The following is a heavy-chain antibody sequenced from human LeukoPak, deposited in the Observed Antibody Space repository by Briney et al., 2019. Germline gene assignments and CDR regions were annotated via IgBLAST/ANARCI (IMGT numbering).Heavy chain of an antibody. V-gene: IGHV4-34*01. Sequence: SETLSLTCAVYGGSFSGYYWSWIRQPPGKGLEWIGEINHSGSTNYNPSLKSRVTISVDTSKNQFSLKLSSVTAADTAVYYCARAWYYYDSSGYYPFDYWGQGTLVTVSS. CDR2: INHSGST. CDR1: GGSFSGYY. CDR3: ARAWYYYDSSGYYPFDY. D-gene: IGHD3-22*01. J-gene: IGHJ4*02.